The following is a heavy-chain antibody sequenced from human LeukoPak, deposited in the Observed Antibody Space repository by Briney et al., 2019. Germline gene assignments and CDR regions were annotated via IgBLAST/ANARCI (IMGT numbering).Heavy chain of an antibody. D-gene: IGHD5-18*01. CDR1: GGSISSYY. J-gene: IGHJ4*02. V-gene: IGHV4-59*01. CDR3: ARGNLGRIQLWYDY. CDR2: IYYSGST. Sequence: SETLSLTCTVSGGSISSYYWSWIRQTPGKGLEWIGYIYYSGSTNYNPSLKSRVTISVDTSKNQFSLKLSSVTAADTAVYYCARGNLGRIQLWYDYWGQGTLVTVSS.